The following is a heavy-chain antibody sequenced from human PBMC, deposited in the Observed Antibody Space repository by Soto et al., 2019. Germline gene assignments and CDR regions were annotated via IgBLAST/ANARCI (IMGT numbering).Heavy chain of an antibody. V-gene: IGHV1-69*13. J-gene: IGHJ3*02. CDR2: IIPIFGTA. D-gene: IGHD6-19*01. CDR3: ARERQVAGLAPAFDI. CDR1: GGTFSSYA. Sequence: GASVKVSCKASGGTFSSYAISWVRQAPGQGLEWMGGIIPIFGTANYAQKFQGRVTITADESTSTAYMELSSLRSEDTAVYYCARERQVAGLAPAFDIWGQGTMVTVSS.